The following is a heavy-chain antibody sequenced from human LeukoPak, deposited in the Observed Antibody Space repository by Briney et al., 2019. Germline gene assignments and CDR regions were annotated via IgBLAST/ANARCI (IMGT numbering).Heavy chain of an antibody. J-gene: IGHJ3*02. D-gene: IGHD5-12*01. CDR2: ISSSDGTT. V-gene: IGHV3-11*04. CDR3: VRELVPQSINSGYDSFHI. CDR1: GFTVSNNY. Sequence: GGSLRLSCAASGFTVSNNYMRWVRQAPGKGLEWVSYISSSDGTTYYADSVKGRFTISRDNAKNSLSLQMNSLSAEDTAVYYCVRELVPQSINSGYDSFHIWGQGTMVTVSS.